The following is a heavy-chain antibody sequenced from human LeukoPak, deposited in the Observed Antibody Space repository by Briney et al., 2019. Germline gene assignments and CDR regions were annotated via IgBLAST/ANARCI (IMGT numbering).Heavy chain of an antibody. CDR3: ARDGIAVAGTFYY. D-gene: IGHD6-19*01. Sequence: GGSLRLSCAASGFTFSSYAMHWVRQAPAKGLEWVAVTSHDGSNKYYADSVKGRFTISRDNSKNTVYLQMNSLRAEDTAVYYCARDGIAVAGTFYYWGQGTLVTVSS. V-gene: IGHV3-30-3*01. CDR2: TSHDGSNK. CDR1: GFTFSSYA. J-gene: IGHJ4*02.